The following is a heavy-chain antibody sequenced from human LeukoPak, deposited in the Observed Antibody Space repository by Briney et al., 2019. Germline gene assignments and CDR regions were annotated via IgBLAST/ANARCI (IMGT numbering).Heavy chain of an antibody. CDR3: AKGGYGDHYYYYYYMDV. CDR2: ISSNGGST. V-gene: IGHV3-64*01. CDR1: GFTFSSYA. Sequence: GGSLRLSCAASGFTFSSYAMHWVRQAPGKGLEYVSAISSNGGSTYYANSVKGRFTISRDNSKNTLYLQMSSLRVEDTAVYYCAKGGYGDHYYYYYYMDVWGKGTPVTISS. J-gene: IGHJ6*03. D-gene: IGHD4-17*01.